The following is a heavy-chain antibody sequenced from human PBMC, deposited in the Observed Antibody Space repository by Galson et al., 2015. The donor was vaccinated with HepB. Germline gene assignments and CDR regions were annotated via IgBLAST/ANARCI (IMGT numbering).Heavy chain of an antibody. CDR2: ISSSSSTT. D-gene: IGHD1-26*01. J-gene: IGHJ6*02. CDR3: ARESGSYYYYYGMDV. CDR1: GFTFSSYS. V-gene: IGHV3-48*02. Sequence: SLRLSCAASGFTFSSYSMNWVRQAPGKGLEWVSYISSSSSTTNYADYVKGRFTISTDDSKNSLYLQINSPRDEDTDVYYCARESGSYYYYYGMDVWGQGTTVTVSS.